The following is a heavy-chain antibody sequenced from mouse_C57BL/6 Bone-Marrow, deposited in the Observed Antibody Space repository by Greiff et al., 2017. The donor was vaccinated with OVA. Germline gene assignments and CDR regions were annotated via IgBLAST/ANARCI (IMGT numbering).Heavy chain of an antibody. CDR2: LYPRLGNT. V-gene: IGHV1-81*01. D-gene: IGHD2-12*01. J-gene: IGHJ2*01. CDR1: GSTFTSYG. CDR3: ARDRRPWGVDD. Sequence: QVQLQQSGAELARPGASVKLSCKASGSTFTSYGISWVTQRTGQGLEWIGELYPRLGNTYSNEKVKGKATLTADKASSTAYMELRSLTSEDSAVYFCARDRRPWGVDDWGQGTTLTVSS.